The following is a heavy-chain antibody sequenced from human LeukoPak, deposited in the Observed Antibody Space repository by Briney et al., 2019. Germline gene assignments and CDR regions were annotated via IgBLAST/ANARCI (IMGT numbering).Heavy chain of an antibody. CDR1: GGSFSGYY. CDR3: ARGSSGWYPPWFDP. CDR2: INHSGST. V-gene: IGHV4-34*01. Sequence: SETLSLTCAVYGGSFSGYYWSWIRQPPGKGLEWIGEINHSGSTNYNPSHKSRVTISVDTSKNQFSLKLSSVTAADTAVYYCARGSSGWYPPWFDPWGQGTLVTVSS. J-gene: IGHJ5*02. D-gene: IGHD6-19*01.